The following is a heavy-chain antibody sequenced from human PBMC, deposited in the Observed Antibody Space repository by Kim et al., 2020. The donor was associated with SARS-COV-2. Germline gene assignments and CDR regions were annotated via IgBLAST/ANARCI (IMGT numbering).Heavy chain of an antibody. D-gene: IGHD1-26*01. CDR2: IYYNGGT. J-gene: IGHJ5*01. CDR3: ARQGKGSEFPWFDS. V-gene: IGHV4-39*01. CDR1: DGSINTLSYF. Sequence: SETLSLTCSISDGSINTLSYFWGWIRQPPGRGLEWIGSIYYNGGTYYNPSLKGRVTMSVDTAKNQFSLKLSSVTAADTAAYYCARQGKGSEFPWFDSWG.